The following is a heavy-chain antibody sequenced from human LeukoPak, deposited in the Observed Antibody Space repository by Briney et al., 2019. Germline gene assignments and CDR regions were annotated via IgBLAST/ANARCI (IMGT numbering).Heavy chain of an antibody. CDR1: GYKLTDYW. CDR3: ARGIAAPGARWFDP. CDR2: IDPNSGGT. V-gene: IGHV1-2*02. D-gene: IGHD6-13*01. Sequence: ASVNVSCKAFGYKLTDYWIHWVRQAPGQGLEWMGWIDPNSGGTNYAQNFKGRVTLTRDTSISTVYMEMSRLISDDTAVYYCARGIAAPGARWFDPWGQGTLVTVSS. J-gene: IGHJ5*02.